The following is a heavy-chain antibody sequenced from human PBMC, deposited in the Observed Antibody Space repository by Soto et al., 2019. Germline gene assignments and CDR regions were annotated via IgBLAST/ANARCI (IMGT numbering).Heavy chain of an antibody. CDR3: ARALYLAVAGSSFGY. CDR2: INPNSGGT. CDR1: GYTFTGYY. V-gene: IGHV1-2*04. J-gene: IGHJ4*02. D-gene: IGHD6-19*01. Sequence: QVQLVQSGAEVKKPGASVKVSCKASGYTFTGYYMHWVRQAPGQGLEWMGWINPNSGGTNYAQKVQGWVTMTRDTSISTAYMELSRLRSDDTAVYYCARALYLAVAGSSFGYWGQGTLVTVSS.